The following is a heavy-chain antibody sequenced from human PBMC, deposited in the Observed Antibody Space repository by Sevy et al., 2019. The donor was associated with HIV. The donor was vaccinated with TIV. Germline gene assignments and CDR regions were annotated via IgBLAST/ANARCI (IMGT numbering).Heavy chain of an antibody. J-gene: IGHJ4*02. Sequence: GGSLRLSCAASGFTFSSYARHWVRQAPGKGLEWVAVISYDGSNKYYADSVKGRFTISRDNSKNTLYLQMNSLRAEDTAVYYCARRRYSSGWENFDYWGQGTLVTVSS. V-gene: IGHV3-30-3*01. CDR3: ARRRYSSGWENFDY. D-gene: IGHD6-19*01. CDR1: GFTFSSYA. CDR2: ISYDGSNK.